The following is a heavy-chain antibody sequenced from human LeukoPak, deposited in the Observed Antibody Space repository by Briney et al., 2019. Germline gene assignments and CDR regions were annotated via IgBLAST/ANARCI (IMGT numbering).Heavy chain of an antibody. CDR3: ARVGTIAAAGTVDY. CDR2: ISYDGSNK. CDR1: GFTFSSYA. D-gene: IGHD6-13*01. Sequence: GGSLRLSCAASGFTFSSYAMHWVRQAPGKGLEWVAVISYDGSNKYYADSVKGRFTISRDNSKNTLYLQMNSLRAEDTAVYYCARVGTIAAAGTVDYWGQGALVTVSS. V-gene: IGHV3-30-3*01. J-gene: IGHJ4*02.